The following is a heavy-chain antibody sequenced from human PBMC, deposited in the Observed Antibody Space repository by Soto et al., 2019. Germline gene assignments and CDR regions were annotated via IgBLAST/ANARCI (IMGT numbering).Heavy chain of an antibody. V-gene: IGHV4-34*01. D-gene: IGHD3-9*01. CDR3: ARASTYYDILTCYQRRGRKYYFYY. CDR1: GGSFSGYY. Sequence: SETLSLTCAVYGGSFSGYYWSWIRQPPGKGLEWIGEINHSGSTNYNPSLKSRVTISVDTSKNQFSLKLSSVTAADTAVYYCARASTYYDILTCYQRRGRKYYFYYWGQGSLVTVSS. CDR2: INHSGST. J-gene: IGHJ4*02.